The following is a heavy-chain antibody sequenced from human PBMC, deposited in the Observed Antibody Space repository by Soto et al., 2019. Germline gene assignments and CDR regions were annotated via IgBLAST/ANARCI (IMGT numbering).Heavy chain of an antibody. J-gene: IGHJ3*02. D-gene: IGHD4-17*01. CDR1: GGSISSSNW. CDR3: ARFMTTVTNLAFDI. CDR2: IYHSGST. Sequence: QVQLQESGPGLVKPSGTLSLTCAVSGGSISSSNWWSWVRQPPGKGLDWIGEIYHSGSTNYNPSLTSRVTISVDKSKNQLSLKLSSVTAADTAVYYCARFMTTVTNLAFDIWGQGTMVTVSS. V-gene: IGHV4-4*02.